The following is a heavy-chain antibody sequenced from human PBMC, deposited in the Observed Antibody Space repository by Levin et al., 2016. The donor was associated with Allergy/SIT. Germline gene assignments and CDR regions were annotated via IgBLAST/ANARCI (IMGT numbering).Heavy chain of an antibody. J-gene: IGHJ6*02. Sequence: GGSLRLSCAASGFTFSSYGMHWVRQAPGKGLEWVAVIWYDGSNKYYADSVKGRFTISRDNSKNTLYLQMNSLRAEDTAVYYCARDRTTRYYYGMDVWGQGTTVTVSS. CDR3: ARDRTTRYYYGMDV. CDR1: GFTFSSYG. CDR2: IWYDGSNK. V-gene: IGHV3-33*01. D-gene: IGHD4-17*01.